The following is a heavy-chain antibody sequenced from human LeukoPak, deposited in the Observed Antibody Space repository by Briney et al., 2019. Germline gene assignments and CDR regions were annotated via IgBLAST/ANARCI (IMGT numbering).Heavy chain of an antibody. D-gene: IGHD2-2*01. Sequence: SETLSLTCTVSGASFNSDDQYWNWIRQSPGKGLEWIGSIHPSGMLYNNPSLESRVTMSRDTPKNQFSLNLNSVTAADTAVYFCSRGLGSRKLGYWGQGILVTVSS. J-gene: IGHJ4*02. CDR2: IHPSGML. CDR3: SRGLGSRKLGY. V-gene: IGHV4-31*03. CDR1: GASFNSDDQY.